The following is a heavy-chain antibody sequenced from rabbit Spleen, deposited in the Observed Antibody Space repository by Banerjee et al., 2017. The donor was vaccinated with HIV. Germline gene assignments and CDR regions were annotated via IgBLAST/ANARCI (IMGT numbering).Heavy chain of an antibody. CDR3: ARDTSSSFSSYGMDL. D-gene: IGHD1-1*01. CDR2: IAGSSSDFT. V-gene: IGHV1S40*01. CDR1: GFSFSSGYD. Sequence: QSLEESGGDLVKPGASLTLTCTASGFSFSSGYDMCWVRQAPGKGLEWISCIAGSSSDFTYSATWAKGRFTCSKTSSTTVTLQMTTLTVADTATYFCARDTSSSFSSYGMDLWGPGTLVTVS. J-gene: IGHJ6*01.